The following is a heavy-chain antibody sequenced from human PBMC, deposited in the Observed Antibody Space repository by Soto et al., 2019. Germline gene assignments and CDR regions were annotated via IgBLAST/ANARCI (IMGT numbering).Heavy chain of an antibody. D-gene: IGHD6-13*01. J-gene: IGHJ6*02. CDR3: ARWVTDSRSWYGYYYYGMDV. CDR2: IYYSGST. CDR1: GGSISSYY. V-gene: IGHV4-59*01. Sequence: QVQLQESGPGLVKPSETLSLTCTVSGGSISSYYWSWIRQPPGKGLEWIGYIYYSGSTNYNPSLKSRVPIPVATSKNQFSLKLSSVTAADTAVYYCARWVTDSRSWYGYYYYGMDVWGQGTTVTVSS.